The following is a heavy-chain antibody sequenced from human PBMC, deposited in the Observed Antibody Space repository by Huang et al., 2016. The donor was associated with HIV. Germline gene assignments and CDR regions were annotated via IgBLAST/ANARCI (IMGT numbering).Heavy chain of an antibody. V-gene: IGHV4-39*01. J-gene: IGHJ3*01. CDR2: VFDCGNP. Sequence: QLQLQESGPGLVRPSETLSLTCSVSGGSVNSGYYYWGWIRQPPGKGLEWIASVFDCGNPFYNPSLKSRVSMSVDTSKKRFSLNLSSVTAADTAVYFCARLPFDYVWGTQRQTALDELDVWGQGTMVTVSS. CDR3: ARLPFDYVWGTQRQTALDELDV. D-gene: IGHD3-16*01. CDR1: GGSVNSGYYY.